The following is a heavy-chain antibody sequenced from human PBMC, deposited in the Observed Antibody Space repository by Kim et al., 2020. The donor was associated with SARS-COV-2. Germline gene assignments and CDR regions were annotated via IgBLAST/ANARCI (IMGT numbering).Heavy chain of an antibody. V-gene: IGHV1-2*06. D-gene: IGHD3-10*01. Sequence: ASVKVSCKASGYTFTGYYMHWVRQAPGQGLEWMGRINPNSGGTNYAQKFQGRVTMTRDTSISTAYMELSRLRSDDTAVYYCARDGSGSGPYYYYGMDVWGQGTTVTVSS. CDR1: GYTFTGYY. J-gene: IGHJ6*02. CDR3: ARDGSGSGPYYYYGMDV. CDR2: INPNSGGT.